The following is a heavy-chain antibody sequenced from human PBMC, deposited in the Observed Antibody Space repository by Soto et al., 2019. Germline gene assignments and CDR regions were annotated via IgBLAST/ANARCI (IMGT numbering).Heavy chain of an antibody. CDR3: ARGMVKGNYFDY. D-gene: IGHD2-15*01. Sequence: PSETLSLTCDVSSASISSGAYSWSWIRQPPGKGLEWIGYIYHSGSAYSTPSLKSRGTMSRDRAKDQLSLKLRRVPAADTAVHFCARGMVKGNYFDYWAQGTLVTVSS. CDR1: SASISSGAYS. CDR2: IYHSGSA. J-gene: IGHJ4*02. V-gene: IGHV4-30-2*01.